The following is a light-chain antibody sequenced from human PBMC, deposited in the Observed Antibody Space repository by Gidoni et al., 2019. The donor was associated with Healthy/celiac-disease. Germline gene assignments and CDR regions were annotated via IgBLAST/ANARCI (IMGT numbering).Light chain of an antibody. CDR1: QSISSY. J-gene: IGKJ4*01. V-gene: IGKV1-39*01. Sequence: DIQMTQSPSSLSASVGDRVTITCRASQSISSYLHWYQQKPGKAPKLLIYAASSLQRGVPSRFSGSGSGTDFTLTISSLQPEDFATYYCQQSYSTPRTFGGGTKVEIK. CDR2: AAS. CDR3: QQSYSTPRT.